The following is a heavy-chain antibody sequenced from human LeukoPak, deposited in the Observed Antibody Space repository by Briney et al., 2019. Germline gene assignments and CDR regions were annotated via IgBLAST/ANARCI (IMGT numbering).Heavy chain of an antibody. CDR3: ARDMGDYYDSSDYDY. CDR1: GGTFSSYA. CDR2: IIPIFATA. J-gene: IGHJ4*02. D-gene: IGHD3-22*01. V-gene: IGHV1-69*05. Sequence: SVKVSCTASGGTFSSYAISWVRQAPGQGLEWMGGIIPIFATANYAQKLQGRVTMTTDTSTSTAYMELRSLRSDDTAVYYCARDMGDYYDSSDYDYWGQGTLVTVSS.